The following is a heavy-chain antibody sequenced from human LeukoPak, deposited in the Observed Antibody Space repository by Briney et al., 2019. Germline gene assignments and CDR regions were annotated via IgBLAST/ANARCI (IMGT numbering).Heavy chain of an antibody. CDR1: GGSISSYY. CDR2: IYYSGST. V-gene: IGHV4-59*01. D-gene: IGHD3-10*01. Sequence: SQTLSLTCTVSGGSISSYYWSWIRQPPGKGLEWIGYIYYSGSTNYNPSLKSRVTISVDTSKNQFSLKLSSVTAADTAVYYCARGRGWFDPWGQGTLVTVSS. CDR3: ARGRGWFDP. J-gene: IGHJ5*02.